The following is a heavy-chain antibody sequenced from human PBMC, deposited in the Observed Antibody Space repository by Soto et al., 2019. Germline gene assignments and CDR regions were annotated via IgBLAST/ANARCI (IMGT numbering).Heavy chain of an antibody. Sequence: SETLSLTCTVSGGSSSSSSYYWGWIRQPPGKGLEWIGSIYYSGSTYYNPSLKSRVTISVDTSKNQFSLKLSSVTAADTAVYYCARHSSGYSYGSFDYWGQGTLVTVSS. CDR2: IYYSGST. CDR3: ARHSSGYSYGSFDY. V-gene: IGHV4-39*01. D-gene: IGHD5-18*01. CDR1: GGSSSSSSYY. J-gene: IGHJ4*02.